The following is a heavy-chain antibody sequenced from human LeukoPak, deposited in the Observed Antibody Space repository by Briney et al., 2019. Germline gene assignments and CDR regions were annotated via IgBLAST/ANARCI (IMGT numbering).Heavy chain of an antibody. J-gene: IGHJ3*02. Sequence: GGSLRLSCAASGLTVSSKDMSWVRQAPGKGLEWVSVIYSGGSTYYADSVKGRFTISSDNSKNTLYLQMNSLRAEDTAVYYCATLARYAFDIWGQGTMVTVSS. CDR1: GLTVSSKD. V-gene: IGHV3-53*01. CDR3: ATLARYAFDI. D-gene: IGHD5-12*01. CDR2: IYSGGST.